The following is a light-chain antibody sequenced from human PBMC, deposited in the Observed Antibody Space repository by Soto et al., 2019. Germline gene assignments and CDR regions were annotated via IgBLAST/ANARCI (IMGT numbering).Light chain of an antibody. V-gene: IGLV2-14*01. J-gene: IGLJ1*01. CDR1: SSDVGGYNS. CDR2: EVS. CDR3: SSYTSSSTPCV. Sequence: QSVLTQPASVSGSPGQSITISFTGTSSDVGGYNSVSWYQQHPGKAPKLMIYEVSNRPSGVSNRFSGSKSGSTASLTISGLQAEDEADYYCSSYTSSSTPCVFGTGTKVTVL.